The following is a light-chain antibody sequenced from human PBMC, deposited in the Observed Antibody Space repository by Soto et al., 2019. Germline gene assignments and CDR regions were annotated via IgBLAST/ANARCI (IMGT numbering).Light chain of an antibody. CDR3: QQYNNWPRT. Sequence: EVVMTQSPATLSVSPGDKVSLSCRANQTISNTLAWYQQKPGQAPRLLIYAASTRATGVSARFSGSGSGTEFTLTINSLQSEDFAVYYCQQYNNWPRTFGQGTKVDIK. J-gene: IGKJ1*01. V-gene: IGKV3-15*01. CDR2: AAS. CDR1: QTISNT.